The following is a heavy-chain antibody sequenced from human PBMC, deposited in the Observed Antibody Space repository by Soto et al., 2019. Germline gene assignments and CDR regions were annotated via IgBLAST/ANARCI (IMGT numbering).Heavy chain of an antibody. D-gene: IGHD3-10*01. V-gene: IGHV3-30*18. J-gene: IGHJ4*02. CDR1: GFTFSSYG. CDR3: AKVPRITMVRGALDY. Sequence: GGSLRLSCAASGFTFSSYGMHWVRQAPGKGLEWVAVISYDGNNKYYADSVKGRFTISRDNSKNTLYLQMNSLRAEDTAVYYCAKVPRITMVRGALDYWGQGTLVTVSS. CDR2: ISYDGNNK.